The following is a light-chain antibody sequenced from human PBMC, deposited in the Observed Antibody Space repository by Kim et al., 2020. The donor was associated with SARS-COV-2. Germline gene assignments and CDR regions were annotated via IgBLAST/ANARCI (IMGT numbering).Light chain of an antibody. V-gene: IGKV3-20*01. CDR3: QQYGNSPSFT. CDR2: GAS. Sequence: PGESATLSCRASQSGNYKYLAWYQQKPGQAPRLLIYGASTRATGIPDRFTGSGSGTDYTLTINRLEPEDFVVYYCQQYGNSPSFTFGGGTKVDIK. J-gene: IGKJ4*01. CDR1: QSGNYKY.